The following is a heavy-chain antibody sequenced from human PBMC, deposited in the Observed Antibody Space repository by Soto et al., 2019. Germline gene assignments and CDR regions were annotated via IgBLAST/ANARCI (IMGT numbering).Heavy chain of an antibody. CDR2: ISYDGSNK. CDR1: GFTFSSYA. CDR3: AREDCSGGSCAYGMDV. D-gene: IGHD2-15*01. Sequence: QVQLVESGGGVVQPGRSLRLSCAASGFTFSSYAMHWVRQAPGKGLEWVAVISYDGSNKYYADSVKGRFTISRDNSKNTLYLQMNSLRAEDTAVYYCAREDCSGGSCAYGMDVWGQGTTVTVSS. V-gene: IGHV3-30-3*01. J-gene: IGHJ6*02.